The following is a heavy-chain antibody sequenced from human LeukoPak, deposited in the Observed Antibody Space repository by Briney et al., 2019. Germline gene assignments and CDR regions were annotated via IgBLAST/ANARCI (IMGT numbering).Heavy chain of an antibody. Sequence: GGSLRLSCAASGFTFSSSAMSWVRQAPGKGLEWVSSISSSSSYIYYADPVKGRFTISRDKAKNSLYLQMNSLRAEDTAVYYCARGLVQDVGLDYWGQGTLVTVSS. J-gene: IGHJ4*02. CDR2: ISSSSSYI. CDR1: GFTFSSSA. CDR3: ARGLVQDVGLDY. V-gene: IGHV3-21*01. D-gene: IGHD6-6*01.